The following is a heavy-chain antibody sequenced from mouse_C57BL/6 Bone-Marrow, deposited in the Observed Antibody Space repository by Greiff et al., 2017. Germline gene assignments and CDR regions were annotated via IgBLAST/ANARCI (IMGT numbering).Heavy chain of an antibody. CDR2: IDPSDSYT. CDR1: GYTFTSYW. V-gene: IGHV1-69*01. J-gene: IGHJ3*01. Sequence: VKLQQPGAELVMPGASVKLSCKASGYTFTSYWMHWVKQRPGQGLEWIGEIDPSDSYTNYNHKFKGKSTLTVDKSSSTAYMQLSSLTSEDSAVYYCAIISYDYDGFAYWGQGTLVTVSA. D-gene: IGHD2-4*01. CDR3: AIISYDYDGFAY.